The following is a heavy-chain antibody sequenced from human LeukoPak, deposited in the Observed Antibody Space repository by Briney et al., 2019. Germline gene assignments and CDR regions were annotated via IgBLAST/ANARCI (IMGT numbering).Heavy chain of an antibody. D-gene: IGHD1-26*01. CDR2: INPNSGGT. J-gene: IGHJ4*02. Sequence: ASVKVSCKASGYTFTGYYMHWVRQAPGQGHEWMGWINPNSGGTNYAQKFQGRVTMTRDTSISTAYMELSRLRSDDTAVYYCARDGEATPGGDYWGQGTLVTVSS. CDR3: ARDGEATPGGDY. V-gene: IGHV1-2*02. CDR1: GYTFTGYY.